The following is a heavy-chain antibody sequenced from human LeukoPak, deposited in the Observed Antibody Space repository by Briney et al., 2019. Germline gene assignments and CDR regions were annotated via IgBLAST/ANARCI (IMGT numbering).Heavy chain of an antibody. CDR3: ARGRYYGSGSYVLEGPRGTQFDP. D-gene: IGHD3-10*01. V-gene: IGHV4-34*01. CDR1: GGSFSGYY. Sequence: SETLSLTCAVYGGSFSGYYWSWIRQPPGKGLEWIGEINHSGSTNYNPSLKSRVTISVDTSKNQFSLKLSSVTAADTAVYYCARGRYYGSGSYVLEGPRGTQFDPWGQGTLVTVSS. CDR2: INHSGST. J-gene: IGHJ5*02.